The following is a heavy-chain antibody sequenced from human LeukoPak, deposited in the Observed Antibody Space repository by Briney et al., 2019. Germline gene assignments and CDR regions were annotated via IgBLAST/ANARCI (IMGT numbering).Heavy chain of an antibody. CDR2: IYHSGST. D-gene: IGHD6-19*01. Sequence: PSETLSLTCTVSGYSISSGYYWGWIRQPPGKGLEWIGSIYHSGSTYYNPSLKSRVTISVDTSKNQFSLKLSSVTAADTAMSYCATVRSSGWGKGFDYWGQGTLVTVSS. V-gene: IGHV4-38-2*02. J-gene: IGHJ4*02. CDR3: ATVRSSGWGKGFDY. CDR1: GYSISSGYY.